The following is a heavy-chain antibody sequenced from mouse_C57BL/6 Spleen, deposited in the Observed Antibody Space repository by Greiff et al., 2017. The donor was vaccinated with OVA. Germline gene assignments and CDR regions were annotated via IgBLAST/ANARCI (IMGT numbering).Heavy chain of an antibody. CDR1: GYTFTDYC. J-gene: IGHJ2*01. V-gene: IGHV1-55*01. D-gene: IGHD1-1*01. Sequence: VQLQQSGAELVKPGASVKLSCTASGYTFTDYCMTWVKQSPGQGLEWIGDINPGSGSTNYTEKFKGKATLTVDTSSNTAYMQLSSLRSEDSAVYDCARDYCYGSSWFDYWGQGTTLTVSS. CDR3: ARDYCYGSSWFDY. CDR2: INPGSGST.